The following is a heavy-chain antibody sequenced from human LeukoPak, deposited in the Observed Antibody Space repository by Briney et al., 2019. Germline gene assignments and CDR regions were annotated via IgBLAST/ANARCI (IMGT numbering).Heavy chain of an antibody. CDR3: ARDITGAADNCLAP. D-gene: IGHD1-14*01. V-gene: IGHV3-30-3*01. J-gene: IGHJ5*02. CDR1: GFTFSIAW. Sequence: GGSLRLSCAASGFTFSIAWMSWVRQAPGKGLEWVAVISYDGNNKYYGDSVKGRFTISRDNSKNTLYLQMNSLRAEDTALYFCARDITGAADNCLAPWGQETLVTVSS. CDR2: ISYDGNNK.